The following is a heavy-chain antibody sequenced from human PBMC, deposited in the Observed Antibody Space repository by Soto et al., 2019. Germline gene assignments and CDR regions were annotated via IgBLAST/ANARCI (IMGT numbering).Heavy chain of an antibody. V-gene: IGHV3-7*04. Sequence: PGGSLRLSWAASGFTLSRFWMSWVRQVPGKGLEWVANIKEDGTQKYYVDSVKGRFTIARDNAKNSLSLEMNSLRAEDTAIYYCMRDLLGYCGQG. CDR2: IKEDGTQK. CDR1: GFTLSRFW. CDR3: MRDLLGY. J-gene: IGHJ4*03. D-gene: IGHD3-10*01.